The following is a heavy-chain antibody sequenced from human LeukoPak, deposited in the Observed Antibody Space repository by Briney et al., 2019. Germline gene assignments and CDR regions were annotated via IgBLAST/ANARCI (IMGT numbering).Heavy chain of an antibody. CDR2: IKADGSST. Sequence: GGSLRLSCAASGFTFSSYWMDWVRQAPGKGLVWVSRIKADGSSTSYADSVKGRFTISRDSAKNTLYMQMNSLRAEDTAVYYCARERSSGWSDYWGQGTLVTVSS. V-gene: IGHV3-74*01. CDR1: GFTFSSYW. CDR3: ARERSSGWSDY. D-gene: IGHD6-19*01. J-gene: IGHJ4*02.